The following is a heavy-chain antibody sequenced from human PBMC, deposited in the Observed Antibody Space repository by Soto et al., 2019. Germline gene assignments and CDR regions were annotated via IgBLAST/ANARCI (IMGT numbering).Heavy chain of an antibody. V-gene: IGHV1-58*01. J-gene: IGHJ6*02. Sequence: VASVKVSCKASGFTFTSSAVQWVRQARGQRLEWIGWIVVGSGNTNYAQKFQERVTITRDMSTSTAYMELSSLRSEDTAVYYCAALPPYYYDSSGYLAPLGYYYYYGMDVWGQGTTVTVSS. CDR3: AALPPYYYDSSGYLAPLGYYYYYGMDV. D-gene: IGHD3-22*01. CDR2: IVVGSGNT. CDR1: GFTFTSSA.